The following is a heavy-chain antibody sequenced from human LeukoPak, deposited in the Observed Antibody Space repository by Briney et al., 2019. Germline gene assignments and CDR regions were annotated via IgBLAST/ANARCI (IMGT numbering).Heavy chain of an antibody. CDR3: ARAEWELAYFDY. Sequence: GGSLRLSCAASGFTFSSYSMNWVRQAPGKGLEWVSSISSSSSYLYYADSVKGRFTISRDNAKNSLYLQMNSLRAEDTAVYYCARAEWELAYFDYWGQGTLVTVSS. V-gene: IGHV3-21*01. CDR1: GFTFSSYS. D-gene: IGHD1-26*01. CDR2: ISSSSSYL. J-gene: IGHJ4*02.